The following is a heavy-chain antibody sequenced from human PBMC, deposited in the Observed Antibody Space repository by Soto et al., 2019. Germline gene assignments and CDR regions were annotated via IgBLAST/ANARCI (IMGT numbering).Heavy chain of an antibody. CDR3: ARDLIPGYSGYDYESSGMDV. CDR2: INSDGSST. J-gene: IGHJ6*02. V-gene: IGHV3-74*01. Sequence: GGSLRLSCAASGFTFSSYWMHWVRQAPGKGLVWVSRINSDGSSTSYADSVKGRFTISRDNAKNTLYLQMNSLRAEDTAVYYCARDLIPGYSGYDYESSGMDVWGQGTTVTVSS. D-gene: IGHD5-12*01. CDR1: GFTFSSYW.